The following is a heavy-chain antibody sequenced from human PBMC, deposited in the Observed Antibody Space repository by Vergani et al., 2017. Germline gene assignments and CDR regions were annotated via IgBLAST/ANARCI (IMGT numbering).Heavy chain of an antibody. J-gene: IGHJ5*02. CDR2: IYAGDSDV. Sequence: EVQLVRSGAEVKKPGESLKISCKRSGYSITNYWIAWVRQRPGKGLEWMGIIYAGDSDVRYSPSFQGQVTMSVDKSLSTAYLQWSSLKASDTATYYCAKTHDFSSLYSSYNWFDPWGQGTQVTVSS. CDR1: GYSITNYW. D-gene: IGHD3-3*01. V-gene: IGHV5-51*03. CDR3: AKTHDFSSLYSSYNWFDP.